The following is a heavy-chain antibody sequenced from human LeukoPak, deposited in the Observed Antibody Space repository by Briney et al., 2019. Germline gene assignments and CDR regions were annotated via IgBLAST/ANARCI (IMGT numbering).Heavy chain of an antibody. CDR2: ISDSGGRT. J-gene: IGHJ4*02. CDR3: AKVYSSSWHKGVDY. CDR1: GFTLTNYA. Sequence: GGSLRLSCAATGFTLTNYAMAWVRQAAGKGLEWVSSISDSGGRTYYADSVKGRFTTSRDNSKNTLYLQMNSLRAEDTAVYFCAKVYSSSWHKGVDYWGQGTLVTVSS. D-gene: IGHD6-13*01. V-gene: IGHV3-23*01.